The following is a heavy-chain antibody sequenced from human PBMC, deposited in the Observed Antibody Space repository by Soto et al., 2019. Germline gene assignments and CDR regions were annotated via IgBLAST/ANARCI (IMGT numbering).Heavy chain of an antibody. D-gene: IGHD3-9*01. CDR1: GGSISSNSYY. J-gene: IGHJ5*02. V-gene: IGHV4-39*07. CDR2: IYYSGST. Sequence: SETLSLTCTVSGGSISSNSYYWGWIRQPPGKGLEWIGSIYYSGSTYYNPSLKSRVTISVDTSKNQFSLKLSSVTAADTAVYYCARSITIFWGFFDPWGQGTLVTVSS. CDR3: ARSITIFWGFFDP.